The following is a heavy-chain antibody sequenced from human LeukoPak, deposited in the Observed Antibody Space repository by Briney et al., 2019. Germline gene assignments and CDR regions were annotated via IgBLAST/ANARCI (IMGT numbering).Heavy chain of an antibody. CDR3: AKEGDIVVVPAAQGYYFDY. V-gene: IGHV3-33*06. CDR1: GFTFSSYG. CDR2: IWYDGSNK. Sequence: GGSLRLSCAASGFTFSSYGMHWVRQAPGKGPEWVAVIWYDGSNKYYADSVKGRFTISRDNSENTLYLQMNSLRAEDTAVYYCAKEGDIVVVPAAQGYYFDYWGQGTLVTVSS. J-gene: IGHJ4*02. D-gene: IGHD2-2*01.